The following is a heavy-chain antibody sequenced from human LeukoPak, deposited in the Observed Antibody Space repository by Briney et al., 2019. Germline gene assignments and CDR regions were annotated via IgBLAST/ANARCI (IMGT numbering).Heavy chain of an antibody. CDR1: GFTFGSYS. CDR3: ARDLQTGRAKYYYYYGMDV. V-gene: IGHV3-21*01. J-gene: IGHJ6*02. Sequence: PGGFLRLSCAASGFTFGSYSMNWVRQAPGKGLEWVSSISSSSSYIYYADSVKGRFTISRDNAKNSLYLQMNSLRAEDTAVYYCARDLQTGRAKYYYYYGMDVWGQGTTDTVSS. D-gene: IGHD4-11*01. CDR2: ISSSSSYI.